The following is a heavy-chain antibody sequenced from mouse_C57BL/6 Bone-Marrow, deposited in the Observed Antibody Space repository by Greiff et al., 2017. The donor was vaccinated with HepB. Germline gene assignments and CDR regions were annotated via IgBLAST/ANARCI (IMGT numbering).Heavy chain of an antibody. CDR2: IRNKANGYTT. Sequence: EVKLMESGGGLVQPGGSLSLSCAASGFTFTDYYMSWVRQPPGKALEWLGFIRNKANGYTTEYSAAVKGRFTISRANSQSILYLQMNALRAEDSATYYCARSSSTVSPYAMYYWGQGTSVTVAS. CDR1: GFTFTDYY. J-gene: IGHJ4*01. V-gene: IGHV7-3*01. D-gene: IGHD1-1*01. CDR3: ARSSSTVSPYAMYY.